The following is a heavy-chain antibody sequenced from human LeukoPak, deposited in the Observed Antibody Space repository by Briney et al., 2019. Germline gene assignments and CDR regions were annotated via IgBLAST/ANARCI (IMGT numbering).Heavy chain of an antibody. CDR2: ICFRCSHI. CDR3: ARDLMTTETTVEY. Sequence: GGTLRLSCAASVFTFSSYILNWVRPAPGKGLEGVSYICFRCSHIYYPVPVEARFTISRHIAKNSLSVQMNSLRAEDTAVYYCARDLMTTETTVEYWGQGTLVTVSS. V-gene: IGHV3-21*05. CDR1: VFTFSSYI. J-gene: IGHJ4*02. D-gene: IGHD4-11*01.